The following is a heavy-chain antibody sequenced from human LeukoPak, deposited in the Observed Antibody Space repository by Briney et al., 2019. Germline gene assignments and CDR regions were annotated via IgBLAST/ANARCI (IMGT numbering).Heavy chain of an antibody. D-gene: IGHD5-18*01. V-gene: IGHV3-7*01. Sequence: ETLSLTCTVSGGSISSSSYYWGWIRQPPGKGLEWVANIKQDGSEKYYVDSVKGRITISRDNAKNSLYLQMNSLRVEDTAVYYCAADELYRHGSDYWGQGTLVTVSS. J-gene: IGHJ4*02. CDR3: AADELYRHGSDY. CDR2: IKQDGSEK. CDR1: GGSISSSSYY.